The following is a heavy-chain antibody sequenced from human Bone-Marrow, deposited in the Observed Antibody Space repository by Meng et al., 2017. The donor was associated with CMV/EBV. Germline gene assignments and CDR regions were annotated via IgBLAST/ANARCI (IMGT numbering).Heavy chain of an antibody. Sequence: SVKVSCKASGGTFSSYTISWVRQAPGQGLEWMGRIIPILGIANYAQKFQGRVTITTDESTSTAYMELSSLRSEDTAVYYCARVDSGYDYWGQGTLVTVSS. CDR1: GGTFSSYT. CDR3: ARVDSGYDY. D-gene: IGHD5-12*01. CDR2: IIPILGIA. J-gene: IGHJ4*02. V-gene: IGHV1-69*16.